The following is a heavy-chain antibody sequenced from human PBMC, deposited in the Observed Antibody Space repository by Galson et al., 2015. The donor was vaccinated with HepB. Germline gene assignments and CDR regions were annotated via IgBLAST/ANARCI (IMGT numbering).Heavy chain of an antibody. Sequence: SVKVSCKASGYTFTSYDINWVRQATGQGLEWMGWMNPNSGNTGYAQKFQGRVTMTRNTSISTAYMELSSLRSEDTAVYYCARAKNIVVPAAIWGLRGAPLYYFDYWGQGTLVTVSS. D-gene: IGHD2-2*02. V-gene: IGHV1-8*01. CDR2: MNPNSGNT. J-gene: IGHJ4*02. CDR3: ARAKNIVVPAAIWGLRGAPLYYFDY. CDR1: GYTFTSYD.